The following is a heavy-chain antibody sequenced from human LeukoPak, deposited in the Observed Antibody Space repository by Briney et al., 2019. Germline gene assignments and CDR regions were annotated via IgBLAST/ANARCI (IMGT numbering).Heavy chain of an antibody. D-gene: IGHD3-22*01. CDR1: GFTFSSYS. J-gene: IGHJ4*02. CDR2: ISSSSSTI. Sequence: GGSLRLSCAASGFTFSSYSMNWVRQAPGKGLEWVSYISSSSSTIYYADSVKGRFTISRDNAKNSLYLQMNSLRAEDTAVHYCARDLTYYYDSSGYYVESGYWGQGTLVTVSS. V-gene: IGHV3-48*01. CDR3: ARDLTYYYDSSGYYVESGY.